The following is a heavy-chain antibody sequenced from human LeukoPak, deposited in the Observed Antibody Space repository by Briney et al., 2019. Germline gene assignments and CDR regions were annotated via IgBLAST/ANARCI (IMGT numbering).Heavy chain of an antibody. CDR2: IKQDGSEK. V-gene: IGHV3-7*03. CDR1: GFDFSKYW. CDR3: ASNYGG. D-gene: IGHD4-11*01. Sequence: HAGGSLRLSCAASGFDFSKYWMYWVRQAPGKGLEWVANIKQDGSEKYYVDSVRGRFTISGDNAKNSLSLQMNSLRAEDTAVYYCASNYGGWGQGTLVTVSS. J-gene: IGHJ4*02.